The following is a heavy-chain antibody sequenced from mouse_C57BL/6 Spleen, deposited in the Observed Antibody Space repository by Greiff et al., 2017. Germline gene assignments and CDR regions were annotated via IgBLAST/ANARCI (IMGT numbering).Heavy chain of an antibody. Sequence: VKLQQPGAELVRPGSSVKLSCKASGYTFTSYWMDWVKQRPGQGLEWIGNIYPSDSETHYNQKFKDKATLTVDKSSSTAYMQLSSLTSEDSAVXYCARGVGYDVDYWGQGTTLTVSS. V-gene: IGHV1-61*01. J-gene: IGHJ2*01. CDR1: GYTFTSYW. CDR2: IYPSDSET. D-gene: IGHD2-12*01. CDR3: ARGVGYDVDY.